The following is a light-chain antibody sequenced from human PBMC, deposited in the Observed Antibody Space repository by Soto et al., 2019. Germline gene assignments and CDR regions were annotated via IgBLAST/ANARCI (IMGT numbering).Light chain of an antibody. CDR2: LGS. V-gene: IGKV2-28*01. Sequence: DIVMTQSPLSLPVTPGEPASISCRSSQSLLHSNGYTDLDWYLQKPGQSPQLLIYLGSNRASGVPDRFSGSGSGTDFTLKISRVEAEDVGIYYCLQALQTPPTFGQGTRLEIK. J-gene: IGKJ5*01. CDR3: LQALQTPPT. CDR1: QSLLHSNGYTD.